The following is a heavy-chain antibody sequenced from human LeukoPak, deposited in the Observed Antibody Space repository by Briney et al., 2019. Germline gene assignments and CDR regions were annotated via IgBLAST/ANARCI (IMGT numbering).Heavy chain of an antibody. CDR1: GGTFRRYA. CDR2: IIPIFGTA. CDR3: ARDLSPIGYFDY. J-gene: IGHJ4*02. V-gene: IGHV1-69*13. Sequence: SVKGSCKASGGTFRRYAISWVRQTPGQELEWMGGIIPIFGTANYAQKFQGRVTITADESTSTAYMELSSLRSEDTAVYYCARDLSPIGYFDYWGQGTLVSVSS. D-gene: IGHD3-16*02.